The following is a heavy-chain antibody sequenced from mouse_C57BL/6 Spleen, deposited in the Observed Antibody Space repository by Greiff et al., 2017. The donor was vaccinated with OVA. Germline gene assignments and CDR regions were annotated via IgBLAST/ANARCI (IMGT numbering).Heavy chain of an antibody. CDR1: GFTFSDYG. J-gene: IGHJ2*01. V-gene: IGHV5-17*01. CDR3: ARGYGSSYYFDY. Sequence: EVKLMESGGGLVKPGGSLKLSCAASGFTFSDYGMHWVRQAPEKGLEWVAYISSGSSTIYYADTVKGRFTISSDNAKNTLFLQMTSLRSDDTAMYYGARGYGSSYYFDYWGQGTTLTVSS. CDR2: ISSGSSTI. D-gene: IGHD1-1*01.